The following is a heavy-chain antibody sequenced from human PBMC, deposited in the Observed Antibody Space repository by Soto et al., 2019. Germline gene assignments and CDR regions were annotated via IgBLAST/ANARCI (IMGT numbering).Heavy chain of an antibody. J-gene: IGHJ6*02. CDR3: ARESSEGNQQLVSGGMDV. D-gene: IGHD6-13*01. Sequence: LSLTCTVSGGSISSGGYYWSWIRQHPGKGLEWIGYIYYSGSTYYNPSLKSRVTISVDTSKNQFSLKLSSVTAADTAVYYCARESSEGNQQLVSGGMDVWGQGTTITVSS. CDR1: GGSISSGGYY. CDR2: IYYSGST. V-gene: IGHV4-31*03.